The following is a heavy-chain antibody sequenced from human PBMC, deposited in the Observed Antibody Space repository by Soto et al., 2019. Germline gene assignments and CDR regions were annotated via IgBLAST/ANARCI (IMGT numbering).Heavy chain of an antibody. Sequence: EVQLVESGGGLVQPGGSLKLSCAASGFSFSDSAIQWVRQASGKGLEWVGRIRSKANDYATAYAASVKGRFTISRDDSKNTAYLQMNSLKTEDTAVYYCVRHVGETYFDCWGQGTLVTVSS. D-gene: IGHD2-21*01. V-gene: IGHV3-73*01. CDR1: GFSFSDSA. J-gene: IGHJ4*02. CDR2: IRSKANDYAT. CDR3: VRHVGETYFDC.